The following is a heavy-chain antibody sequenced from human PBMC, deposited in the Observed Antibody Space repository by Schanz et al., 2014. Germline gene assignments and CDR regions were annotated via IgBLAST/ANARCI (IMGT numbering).Heavy chain of an antibody. D-gene: IGHD6-13*01. CDR3: ARARSWPDY. Sequence: QVQLQESGPGLVKPSETLSLTCAVSGGSISSYYWSWIRQPPGKALEWIGYIYSSGTTNYNPSLKSPVTISIDASKNQFSLKLTSVTAADTGVYYCARARSWPDYWGQGTLVTVSS. J-gene: IGHJ4*02. CDR2: IYSSGTT. V-gene: IGHV4-59*01. CDR1: GGSISSYY.